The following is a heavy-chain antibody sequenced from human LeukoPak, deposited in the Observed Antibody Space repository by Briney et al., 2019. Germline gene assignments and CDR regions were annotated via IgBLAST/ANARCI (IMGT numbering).Heavy chain of an antibody. Sequence: GGSLRLSCAASGFTFSDYGMSWVRQAPGKGLEWVSAISGSGADTYYADAVKGRFTISRDNSKNTLYLHMNTLGAEDTALYYCAVQRTLWQQVLDHWGQGVLVTVSS. CDR3: AVQRTLWQQVLDH. J-gene: IGHJ4*02. CDR1: GFTFSDYG. V-gene: IGHV3-23*01. CDR2: ISGSGADT. D-gene: IGHD6-13*01.